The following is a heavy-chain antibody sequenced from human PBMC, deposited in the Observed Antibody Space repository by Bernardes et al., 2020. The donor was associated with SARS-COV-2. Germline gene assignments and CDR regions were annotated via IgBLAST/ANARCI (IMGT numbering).Heavy chain of an antibody. J-gene: IGHJ6*02. CDR2: MTPNSGNT. CDR3: AIIMVGPTNYYYYYGMDV. V-gene: IGHV1-8*01. D-gene: IGHD1-26*01. CDR1: GYTFTAYD. Sequence: ASAKVSCKASGYTFTAYDISWVRQATGQGLEWMGWMTPNSGNTGYAQKFQGRVTMTRDTSISTAYMELSSLTSDDTAVYFCAIIMVGPTNYYYYYGMDVWGQGTTVTVSS.